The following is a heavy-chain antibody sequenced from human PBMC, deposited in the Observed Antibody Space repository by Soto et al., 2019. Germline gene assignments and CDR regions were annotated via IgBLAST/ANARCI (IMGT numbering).Heavy chain of an antibody. CDR1: GDTFNFYS. V-gene: IGHV1-69*02. CDR2: VNPILSMS. D-gene: IGHD3-10*01. J-gene: IGHJ4*02. CDR3: ATNYGSGYRAFAS. Sequence: QVQLVQSGAEVKSAGSSVKVSCKASGDTFNFYSINWVRQAPGLGLEWVGRVNPILSMSNYAQRLQGRVTMTADKSTGTAYMELRSLRSEATAIYYCATNYGSGYRAFASWGQGALVTVSS.